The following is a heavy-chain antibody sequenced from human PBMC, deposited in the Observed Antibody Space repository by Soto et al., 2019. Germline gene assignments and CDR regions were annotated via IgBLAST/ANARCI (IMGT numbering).Heavy chain of an antibody. V-gene: IGHV3-30*18. CDR2: ISYDGSNK. CDR1: GFTFSSYG. CDR3: AKDRNPHFLWFGESIFRDTNWFDP. Sequence: QVQLVESGGGVVQPGRSLRLSCAASGFTFSSYGMHWVRQAPGKGLEWVAVISYDGSNKYYADSVKGRFTISRDNSKNTLSLQMNSLRAEDTAVDYCAKDRNPHFLWFGESIFRDTNWFDPWGQGTLVTVSS. J-gene: IGHJ5*02. D-gene: IGHD3-10*01.